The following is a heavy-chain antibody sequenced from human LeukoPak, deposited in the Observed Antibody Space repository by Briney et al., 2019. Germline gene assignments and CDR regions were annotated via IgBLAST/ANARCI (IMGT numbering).Heavy chain of an antibody. CDR2: ISYYGSNK. J-gene: IGHJ4*02. D-gene: IGHD1-26*01. V-gene: IGHV3-30*04. CDR3: ARGLSIVGAKAGSAY. CDR1: GFTFSSYA. Sequence: GGSLRLSCAASGFTFSSYARHWVRQAPGKGLEGVAVISYYGSNKYYADCVKGLFTIYRDNSEYRLYLQINSLRAGDTAVYYCARGLSIVGAKAGSAYWGQGTLVTVSS.